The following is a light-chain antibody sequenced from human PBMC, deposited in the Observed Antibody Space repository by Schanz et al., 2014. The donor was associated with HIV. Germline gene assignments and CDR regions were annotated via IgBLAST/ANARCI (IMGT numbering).Light chain of an antibody. J-gene: IGLJ2*01. CDR1: SSNIGNNY. Sequence: SVLTQPPSASGTPGQRVTISCSGSSSNIGNNYVFWYQHLPGEAPKLLIYSGNQRPSGVPDRFSGSKSGTSASLAITGLQAEDEADYYCQSYDSSLRGVVFGGGTKLTVL. CDR2: SGN. CDR3: QSYDSSLRGVV. V-gene: IGLV1-47*02.